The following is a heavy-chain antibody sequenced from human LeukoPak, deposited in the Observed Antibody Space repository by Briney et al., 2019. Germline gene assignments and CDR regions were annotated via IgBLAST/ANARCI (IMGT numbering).Heavy chain of an antibody. V-gene: IGHV3-66*01. CDR3: ASPGVDYGDYSYGMDV. CDR1: GFTVSSNY. J-gene: IGHJ6*02. Sequence: GGSLRLSCAASGFTVSSNYTSWVRQAPGKGLEWVSVIYSGGSTYYADSVKGRFTISRDNSKNTLYLQMNSLRAEDTAVYYCASPGVDYGDYSYGMDVWGQGTTVTVSS. D-gene: IGHD3-16*01. CDR2: IYSGGST.